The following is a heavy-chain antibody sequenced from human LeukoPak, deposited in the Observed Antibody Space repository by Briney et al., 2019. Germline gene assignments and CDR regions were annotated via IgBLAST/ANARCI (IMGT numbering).Heavy chain of an antibody. Sequence: SETLSLTCTVSGGSISSRSYYWGWIRQPPGKGLEWNGSIYYSGSTYYKPSLKSRVTISVDTSKNQFSLKLSSVTAADTAVYYCARHIYCSGGSCYFDPWGQGTLVTVSS. CDR3: ARHIYCSGGSCYFDP. J-gene: IGHJ5*02. CDR1: GGSISSRSYY. D-gene: IGHD2-15*01. V-gene: IGHV4-39*01. CDR2: IYYSGST.